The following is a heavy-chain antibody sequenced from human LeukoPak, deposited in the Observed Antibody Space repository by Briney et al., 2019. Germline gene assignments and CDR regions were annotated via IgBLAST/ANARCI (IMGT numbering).Heavy chain of an antibody. CDR1: GFIFNNYA. CDR2: ISYDGSNK. CDR3: AKDRGLGSHFDY. V-gene: IGHV3-30-3*01. J-gene: IGHJ4*02. D-gene: IGHD3-10*01. Sequence: QPGGSLRLSCAASGFIFNNYAMNWVRQAPGKGLEWVAVISYDGSNKYYADSVKGRFTISRDNSKNTLYLQMNSLRAEDTAVYYCAKDRGLGSHFDYWGQGTLVTVSS.